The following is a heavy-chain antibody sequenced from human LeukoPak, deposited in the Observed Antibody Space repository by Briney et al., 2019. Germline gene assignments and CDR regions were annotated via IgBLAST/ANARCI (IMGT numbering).Heavy chain of an antibody. D-gene: IGHD4-17*01. Sequence: GGSLRLSCAASGFTFSSYEMNWVRQAPGRGLEWLSYITSSGSSTYYADSVKGRFTISRDNAKNSLYLQMNSLRAEDTAVYYCARDYADYIGYDAVDIWGQGTMVTVSS. CDR2: ITSSGSST. CDR3: ARDYADYIGYDAVDI. V-gene: IGHV3-48*03. CDR1: GFTFSSYE. J-gene: IGHJ3*02.